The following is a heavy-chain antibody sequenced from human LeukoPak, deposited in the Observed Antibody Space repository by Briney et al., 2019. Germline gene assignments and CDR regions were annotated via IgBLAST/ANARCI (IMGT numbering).Heavy chain of an antibody. J-gene: IGHJ5*02. D-gene: IGHD4-17*01. V-gene: IGHV3-30*03. CDR1: GFTFSNYG. CDR3: ARDRTVTTSWFDP. Sequence: GGSLRLSCAASGFTFSNYGMHWVRQAPGKGLEWVAVMSYDGSNKYYADSVKGRFTISRDNSKNTLYLQMNSLRPEDTAVYFCARDRTVTTSWFDPWGQGTLVTVSS. CDR2: MSYDGSNK.